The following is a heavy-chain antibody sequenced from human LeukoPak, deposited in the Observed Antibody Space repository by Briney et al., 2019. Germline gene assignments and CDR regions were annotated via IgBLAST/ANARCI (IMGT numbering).Heavy chain of an antibody. V-gene: IGHV3-33*01. Sequence: PGGSLRLSCAASGFTFSSYGMHWVRQAPAKGLEWVALIWYDGSKQYYADSVKGRFTISRDNSKNTLHLQMNSLRAEDTAVFCCARLIGWSRFDPWGQGALVTVSS. D-gene: IGHD6-19*01. CDR1: GFTFSSYG. CDR3: ARLIGWSRFDP. J-gene: IGHJ5*02. CDR2: IWYDGSKQ.